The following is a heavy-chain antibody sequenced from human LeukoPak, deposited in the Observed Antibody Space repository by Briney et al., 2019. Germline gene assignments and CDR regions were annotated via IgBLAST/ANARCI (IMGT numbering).Heavy chain of an antibody. CDR2: IYSGGNT. Sequence: GGSLRLSCAASGFTVSTIYMTWVRQAPGKGLEWVSIIYSGGNTYYADSVKGRFTISRDNSKNTLYLQMNSLRVEDTAVYYCARGYGDHVGPFYFQHGGQGTLVTVSS. J-gene: IGHJ1*01. D-gene: IGHD4-17*01. V-gene: IGHV3-66*01. CDR3: ARGYGDHVGPFYFQH. CDR1: GFTVSTIY.